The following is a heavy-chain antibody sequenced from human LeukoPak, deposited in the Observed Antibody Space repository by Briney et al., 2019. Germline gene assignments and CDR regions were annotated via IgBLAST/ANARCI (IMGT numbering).Heavy chain of an antibody. CDR2: ISGSGGST. D-gene: IGHD5-18*01. V-gene: IGHV3-23*01. J-gene: IGHJ4*02. CDR1: GFTFSSYA. CDR3: AKDRRGYSYGYDFDY. Sequence: GGSLRPSWAASGFTFSSYAMSWVRQAPGKGLEWASAISGSGGSTYYADSVKGRFTISRDNSKNTLYLQMNSLRAEDTAVYYCAKDRRGYSYGYDFDYWGQGTLVTVSS.